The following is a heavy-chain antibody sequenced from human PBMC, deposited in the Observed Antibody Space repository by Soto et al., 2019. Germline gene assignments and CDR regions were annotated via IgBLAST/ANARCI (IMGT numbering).Heavy chain of an antibody. CDR3: ARHVEAELFDY. CDR2: IYYSGST. Sequence: LSLTCTVSGGSISSYYWSWIRQPPGKGLEWIGYIYYSGSTNYNPSLKSRVTISVDTSKNQFSLKLSSVTAADTAVYYCARHVEAELFDYWGQGTLVTVSS. D-gene: IGHD1-26*01. CDR1: GGSISSYY. V-gene: IGHV4-59*08. J-gene: IGHJ4*02.